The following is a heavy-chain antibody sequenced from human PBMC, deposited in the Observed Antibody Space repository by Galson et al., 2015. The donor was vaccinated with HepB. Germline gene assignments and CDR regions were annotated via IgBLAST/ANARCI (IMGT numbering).Heavy chain of an antibody. J-gene: IGHJ5*02. D-gene: IGHD3-22*01. CDR1: GYTFTSYY. CDR3: ARNYYDSSDRLTPSPGTYNWFGP. Sequence: SVKVSCTASGYTFTSYYMHWVRQAPGQGLEWMGIINRSGGSARYAKKFQGRVTMTRDTSTSTVYMELRSMRSEDTAVYYCARNYYDSSDRLTPSPGTYNWFGPWGQGTLVTVSS. V-gene: IGHV1-46*01. CDR2: INRSGGSA.